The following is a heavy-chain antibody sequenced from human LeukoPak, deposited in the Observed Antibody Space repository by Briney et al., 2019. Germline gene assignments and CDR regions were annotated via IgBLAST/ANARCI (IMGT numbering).Heavy chain of an antibody. D-gene: IGHD3-9*01. Sequence: PSETLSLTCTVSGGSISSGSYYWSWIRQPAGKGLEWIGRIYTSGSTNYNPSLKSRVTISVDTSKNQFSLKLTSVTAADTGVYYCARDRSFDDIFDYWGQGTLVTVSS. CDR1: GGSISSGSYY. CDR3: ARDRSFDDIFDY. CDR2: IYTSGST. J-gene: IGHJ4*02. V-gene: IGHV4-61*02.